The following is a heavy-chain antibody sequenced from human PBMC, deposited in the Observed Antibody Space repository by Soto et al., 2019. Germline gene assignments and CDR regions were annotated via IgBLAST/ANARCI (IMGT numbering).Heavy chain of an antibody. CDR2: MNPNSGNT. J-gene: IGHJ4*02. CDR3: ARCQLTFWSGYSPPGY. Sequence: QVPLVQSGAEVKKPGASVKVSCKASGYTFTSYDINWVRQATGQGLEWMGWMNPNSGNTGYAQKFQGRVTMTRNTSISTAYMELSSLRSEDTAVYYCARCQLTFWSGYSPPGYWGQGTLVTVSS. V-gene: IGHV1-8*01. CDR1: GYTFTSYD. D-gene: IGHD3-3*01.